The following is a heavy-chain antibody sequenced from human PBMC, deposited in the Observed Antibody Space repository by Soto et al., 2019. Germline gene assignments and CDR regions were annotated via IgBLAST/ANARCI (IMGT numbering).Heavy chain of an antibody. D-gene: IGHD2-2*01. V-gene: IGHV3-30-3*01. CDR3: ARVTSTVPATAGANDY. Sequence: GSLRLSCAASGFTFSSYAMHCVRQAPGKGLEWVAVISYDGSNKYYADSVKGRFTISIENDKNTLYLQMNSLRAEDTAVYYSARVTSTVPATAGANDYWGQGTLVTVSS. CDR2: ISYDGSNK. J-gene: IGHJ4*02. CDR1: GFTFSSYA.